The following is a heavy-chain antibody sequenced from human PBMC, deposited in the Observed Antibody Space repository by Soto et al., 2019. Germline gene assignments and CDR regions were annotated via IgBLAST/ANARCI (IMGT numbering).Heavy chain of an antibody. CDR1: GFTFDDYA. Sequence: EVPLVESGGGLVQPARSLRLSCAASGFTFDDYAMHWFRQAPGMGLEWVSGSSWNSGSIGYADSVKGRFTISRDNAKNSLYLQMNTLRAEDTDLYYCAKECSSEAAPFDYWGQGTLVTDSS. J-gene: IGHJ4*02. D-gene: IGHD3-10*02. CDR2: SSWNSGSI. CDR3: AKECSSEAAPFDY. V-gene: IGHV3-9*01.